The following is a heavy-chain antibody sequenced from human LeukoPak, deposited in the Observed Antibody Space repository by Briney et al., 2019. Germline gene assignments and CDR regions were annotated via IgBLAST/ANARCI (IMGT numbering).Heavy chain of an antibody. V-gene: IGHV3-7*01. CDR2: IKQGGSET. CDR3: ARDIEALDI. Sequence: GGSLRLSCAASGFTFSSYWMSWVRQTPGKGLEGVAFIKQGGSETYYVDSVKGRFTISRDDAKNSLYLQMNSQRAEDTAVYYCARDIEALDIWGQGTMVSVSS. D-gene: IGHD3-16*02. J-gene: IGHJ3*02. CDR1: GFTFSSYW.